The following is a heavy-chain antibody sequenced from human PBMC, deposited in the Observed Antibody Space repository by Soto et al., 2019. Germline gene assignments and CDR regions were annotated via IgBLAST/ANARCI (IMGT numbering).Heavy chain of an antibody. D-gene: IGHD3-3*01. CDR2: IIGSDGTT. Sequence: GSLRLPGAASGXPFSSYCIDWVRQAPGKGLEWVSAIIGSDGTTHYADSVRGRFTISRDNSNSTFFLQMNILRVDDTGLYYRAKDVAFQSGYYSGRHYFDPWGQGALCTVSS. CDR3: AKDVAFQSGYYSGRHYFDP. V-gene: IGHV3-23*01. J-gene: IGHJ5*02. CDR1: GXPFSSYC.